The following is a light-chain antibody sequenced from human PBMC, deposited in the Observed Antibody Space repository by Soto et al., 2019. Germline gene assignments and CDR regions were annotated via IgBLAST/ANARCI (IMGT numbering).Light chain of an antibody. CDR1: SGDIGSYNR. CDR2: EVT. V-gene: IGLV2-14*01. CDR3: SSYTNINTRACV. Sequence: QSVLTQPASVSGSPGQSITISCTGTSGDIGSYNRVSWYQQHPGKAPKFIIYEVTDRPSGVSNRFSGSKSGNTASLTISGLQAEDEAEYYCSSYTNINTRACVFGTGTKVTVL. J-gene: IGLJ1*01.